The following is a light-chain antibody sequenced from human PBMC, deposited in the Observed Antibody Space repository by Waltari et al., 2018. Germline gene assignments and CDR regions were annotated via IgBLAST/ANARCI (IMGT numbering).Light chain of an antibody. CDR1: ALPKQY. J-gene: IGLJ3*02. CDR3: YSTDSSGNHRGV. Sequence: SSELTQPPSVSVSPGHTARITCSGDALPKQYAYWYQQKSGQAPVLVIYEDSKRPSGIPERFSGSSSGTMATLTISGAQVEDEADYYCYSTDSSGNHRGVFGGGTKLTVL. CDR2: EDS. V-gene: IGLV3-10*01.